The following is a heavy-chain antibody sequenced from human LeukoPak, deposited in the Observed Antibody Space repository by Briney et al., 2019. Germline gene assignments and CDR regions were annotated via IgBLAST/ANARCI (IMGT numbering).Heavy chain of an antibody. Sequence: GGSLRLSCAASGFTFSSYSMNWVRQAPGKGLEWVSSISSSSSTIYYADSVKGRFTISRDNAKNSLYLQMNSLRDEDTAVYYCARIADLRYFDWLSPYYYYGMDVWGQGTTVTVSS. CDR2: ISSSSSTI. CDR1: GFTFSSYS. V-gene: IGHV3-48*02. CDR3: ARIADLRYFDWLSPYYYYGMDV. J-gene: IGHJ6*02. D-gene: IGHD3-9*01.